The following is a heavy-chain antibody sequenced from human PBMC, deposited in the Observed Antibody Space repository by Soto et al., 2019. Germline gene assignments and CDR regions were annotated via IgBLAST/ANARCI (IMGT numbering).Heavy chain of an antibody. J-gene: IGHJ6*02. V-gene: IGHV3-7*04. CDR1: GFTLNTYW. Sequence: GGSLRLSCAASGFTLNTYWMTWVRQAPGKGLELVANIKQDGSETYYVDSVKGRFTISRDNAKNSLYLQMNSLRAEDTAVYYCARDPPYGSGTSQNYGMDVWGQGTTVTVS. CDR3: ARDPPYGSGTSQNYGMDV. CDR2: IKQDGSET. D-gene: IGHD3-10*01.